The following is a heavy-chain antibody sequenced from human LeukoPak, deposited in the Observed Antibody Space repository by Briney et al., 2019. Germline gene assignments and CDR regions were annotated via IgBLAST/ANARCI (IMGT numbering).Heavy chain of an antibody. D-gene: IGHD6-13*01. V-gene: IGHV1-2*02. CDR1: GYTFTGYY. Sequence: ASVKVSCKASGYTFTGYYMHWVRQAPGQGLEWMGWINPNSGGTNYAQKFQGRVTMTGDTSISTAYMELSRLRSDDTAVYYCARVAGRVAAAALGYWGQGTLVTVSS. J-gene: IGHJ4*02. CDR2: INPNSGGT. CDR3: ARVAGRVAAAALGY.